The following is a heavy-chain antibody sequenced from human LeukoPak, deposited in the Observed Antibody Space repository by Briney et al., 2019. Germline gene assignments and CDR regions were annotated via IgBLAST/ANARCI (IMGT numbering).Heavy chain of an antibody. CDR1: GYTFTSYG. CDR3: ARGVRDSSGYYSNFDY. D-gene: IGHD3-22*01. Sequence: ASVKVSCKASGYTFTSYGISWVRQAPGQGLEWMGWISAYNGDTNYAQKLQGRVTMTTDTSTSTAYMELRSLRSDDTAVYYCARGVRDSSGYYSNFDYWGQGTLVTVSS. CDR2: ISAYNGDT. J-gene: IGHJ4*02. V-gene: IGHV1-18*01.